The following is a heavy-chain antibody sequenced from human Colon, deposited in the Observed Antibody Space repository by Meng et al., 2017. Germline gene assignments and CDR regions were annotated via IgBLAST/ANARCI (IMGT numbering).Heavy chain of an antibody. CDR1: GFYFGDYY. Sequence: QVHLVESGGGLVKPGGSLRLSCAASGFYFGDYYMTWIRQAPGKGPEWLSYISGTSQSKYYADSVKGRVAISRDNAKNSLYLQMDSLTAADTAVYYCAGSLHGGNSAFEFWGQGTLVTVSS. CDR3: AGSLHGGNSAFEF. J-gene: IGHJ4*02. CDR2: ISGTSQSK. V-gene: IGHV3-11*01. D-gene: IGHD4-23*01.